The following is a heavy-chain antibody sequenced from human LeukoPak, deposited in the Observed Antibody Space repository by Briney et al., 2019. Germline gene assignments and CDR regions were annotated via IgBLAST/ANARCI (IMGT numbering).Heavy chain of an antibody. CDR3: ARWVYSGYDFGY. Sequence: VKVSCKASGYTFTSYDIDWVRQATGQGLERMGWMNPNSGNTGYAQKFQGRVTMTRNTSISTAYMELSSLRSEDTAVYYCARWVYSGYDFGYWGQGTLVTVSS. CDR1: GYTFTSYD. J-gene: IGHJ4*02. V-gene: IGHV1-8*01. CDR2: MNPNSGNT. D-gene: IGHD5-12*01.